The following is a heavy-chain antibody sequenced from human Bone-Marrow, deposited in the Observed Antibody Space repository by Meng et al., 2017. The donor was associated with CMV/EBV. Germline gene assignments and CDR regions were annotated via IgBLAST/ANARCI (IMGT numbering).Heavy chain of an antibody. CDR2: ISAYNGNT. D-gene: IGHD2-2*01. J-gene: IGHJ5*02. V-gene: IGHV1-18*01. CDR3: ARDPGYCDSTNCWGIDP. CDR1: GYTFTSYG. Sequence: ASVKVSCKASGYTFTSYGISWVRQAPGQGLEWMGWISAYNGNTNYAQKLQGRVTMTTDTSTSTAYMELSRLRSDDTAVYYCARDPGYCDSTNCWGIDPWGQGTLVTVSS.